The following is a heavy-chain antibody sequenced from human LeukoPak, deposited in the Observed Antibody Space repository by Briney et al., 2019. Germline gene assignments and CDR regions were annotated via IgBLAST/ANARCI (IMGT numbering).Heavy chain of an antibody. Sequence: SETLSLTCSVSGDSISGFYWSWIRQPPGKGLEWIGYIYYSGSTNYNPSLKSRVTISVDTSKNQFSLKLSSVTAADTAVYYCARLNRYYYDSSGYDAFDIWGQGTMVTVSS. J-gene: IGHJ3*02. CDR1: GDSISGFY. CDR3: ARLNRYYYDSSGYDAFDI. V-gene: IGHV4-59*08. CDR2: IYYSGST. D-gene: IGHD3-22*01.